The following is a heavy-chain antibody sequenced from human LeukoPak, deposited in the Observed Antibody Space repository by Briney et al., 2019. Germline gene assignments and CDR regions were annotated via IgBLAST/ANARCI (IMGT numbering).Heavy chain of an antibody. CDR1: EFSVGSNY. CDR3: AKDYGRWLQFAYMDV. Sequence: GGSLRLSCAASEFSVGSNYMTWVRQAPGKGLEWVSLIYSGGSTYYADSVKGRFTISRDNAKNSLYLQMNSLRAEDMALYYCAKDYGRWLQFAYMDVWGKGTTVTVSS. V-gene: IGHV3-53*05. CDR2: IYSGGST. D-gene: IGHD5-24*01. J-gene: IGHJ6*03.